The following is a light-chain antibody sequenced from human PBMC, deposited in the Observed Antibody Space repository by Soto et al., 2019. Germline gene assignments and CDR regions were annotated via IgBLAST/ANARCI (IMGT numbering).Light chain of an antibody. CDR3: YSYAGSYTFYV. Sequence: QSALTQLRSVSGSPGQSVTISCTGTSSDVGGYNLVSWYQQHPGKAPKLMIYDVSKRPSGVPDRFSGSKSGNTASLTISGLQAEDEADYYCYSYAGSYTFYVFGTGTKVTVL. J-gene: IGLJ1*01. CDR1: SSDVGGYNL. V-gene: IGLV2-11*01. CDR2: DVS.